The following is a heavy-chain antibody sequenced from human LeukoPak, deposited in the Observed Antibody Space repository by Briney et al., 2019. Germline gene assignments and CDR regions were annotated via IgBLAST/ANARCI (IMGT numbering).Heavy chain of an antibody. J-gene: IGHJ3*01. CDR1: GFSFSDYA. CDR2: IWYDGSND. V-gene: IGHV3-33*06. Sequence: TGGSLRLSCGASGFSFSDYAMHWVRQAPGKGLEWVALIWYDGSNDNYADSVKGRFTISRDNSKNTLYLQMNSLRAEATAVYYCAKGIQPSDKNGFDVWGQGTMVTVSS. D-gene: IGHD5-18*01. CDR3: AKGIQPSDKNGFDV.